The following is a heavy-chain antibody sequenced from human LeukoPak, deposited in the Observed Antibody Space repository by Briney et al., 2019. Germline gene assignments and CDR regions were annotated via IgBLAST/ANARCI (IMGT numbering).Heavy chain of an antibody. CDR3: ARGLKVPDY. J-gene: IGHJ4*02. CDR2: IYNSGST. D-gene: IGHD2-21*02. Sequence: TLSLTCTVSGGSISSGDYYWSWMRQPPGKGLEWIGYIYNSGSTYHNPSLKSRVTISVDTSEDQFSLKLSSVTAADTAVYYCARGLKVPDYWGQGTLVTVSS. V-gene: IGHV4-30-4*01. CDR1: GGSISSGDYY.